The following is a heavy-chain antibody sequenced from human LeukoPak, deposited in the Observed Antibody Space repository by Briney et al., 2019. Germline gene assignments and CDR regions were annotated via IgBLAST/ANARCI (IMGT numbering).Heavy chain of an antibody. J-gene: IGHJ4*02. CDR3: ARGGFGDDYKMDY. D-gene: IGHD5-24*01. CDR1: GFTFSSYT. V-gene: IGHV3-21*01. Sequence: GGSLRLSCAASGFTFSSYTVNWVRQAPGKGLEWVSSISSSSSYIYYADSVQGRFAISRDNAKNSLYLQMNSLRAEDTAVYYCARGGFGDDYKMDYGGQGALVTVSS. CDR2: ISSSSSYI.